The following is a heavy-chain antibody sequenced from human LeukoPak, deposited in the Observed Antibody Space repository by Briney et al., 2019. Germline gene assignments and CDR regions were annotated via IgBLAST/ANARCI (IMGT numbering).Heavy chain of an antibody. Sequence: GGSLRLSCAASGLTLSSYAMSWVGQSPGPGLEGGSAISGSGCNTYYADSVKGRFTISRDNSKTTLYLQMNCLRAEATAVYYCAKDARYYYDSSGYYYGYWGQGTVVTVSS. D-gene: IGHD3-22*01. V-gene: IGHV3-23*01. CDR3: AKDARYYYDSSGYYYGY. J-gene: IGHJ4*02. CDR2: ISGSGCNT. CDR1: GLTLSSYA.